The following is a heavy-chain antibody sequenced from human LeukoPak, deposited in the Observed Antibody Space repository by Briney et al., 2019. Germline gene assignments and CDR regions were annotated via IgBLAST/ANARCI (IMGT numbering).Heavy chain of an antibody. CDR2: IWYDGSYK. V-gene: IGHV3-33*01. J-gene: IGHJ4*02. CDR3: ARDLRKGTYFDS. Sequence: PGGSLRLSCAASGFTFFTYGMHWVRQAPGMGLEWVALIWYDGSYKYYADSVKGRFTISRDNSKNTLYLQMDSLRAEDTAVYYCARDLRKGTYFDSWGQGTLVTVSS. CDR1: GFTFFTYG. D-gene: IGHD3-10*01.